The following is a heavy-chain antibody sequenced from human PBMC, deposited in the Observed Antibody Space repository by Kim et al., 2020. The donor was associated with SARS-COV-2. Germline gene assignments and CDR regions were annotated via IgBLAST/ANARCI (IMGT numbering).Heavy chain of an antibody. CDR1: GFTFGDYA. CDR3: TADSSGYRLGVYYYYYGMDV. CDR2: IRSKAYGGTT. D-gene: IGHD3-22*01. Sequence: GGSLRLSCTASGFTFGDYAMSWVRQAPGKGLEWVGFIRSKAYGGTTEYAASVKGRFTISRDDSKSIAYLQMNSLKTEYTAVYYCTADSSGYRLGVYYYYYGMDVWGQGTTVTVSS. V-gene: IGHV3-49*04. J-gene: IGHJ6*02.